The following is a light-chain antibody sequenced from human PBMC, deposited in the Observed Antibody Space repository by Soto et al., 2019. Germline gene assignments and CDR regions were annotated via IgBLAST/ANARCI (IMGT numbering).Light chain of an antibody. J-gene: IGLJ1*01. V-gene: IGLV2-23*02. Sequence: LTQPSSLSVSPGQSITISFTGSSSDVGRYDLVSWYQQHPGKVPKLIIHEVTKRSSGLSNRFSGSKSGNTASLTISGLQAEDEADYYRCSYAGSSTYVFGTGTKVTVL. CDR3: CSYAGSSTYV. CDR2: EVT. CDR1: SSDVGRYDL.